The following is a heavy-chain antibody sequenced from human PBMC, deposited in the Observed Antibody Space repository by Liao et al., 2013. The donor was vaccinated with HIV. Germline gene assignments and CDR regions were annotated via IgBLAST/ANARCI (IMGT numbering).Heavy chain of an antibody. CDR2: IYTSGST. Sequence: QVQLQESGPGLVKPSQTLSLTCAVSGGSISSGVYSWSWIRQPPGKGLEWIGRIYTSGSTNYNPSLKSRVTMSVDTSKNQFSLKLSSVTAADTAVYYCAREEYQLFGYYYYYMDVWARDHGHRLL. J-gene: IGHJ6*03. CDR1: GGSISSGVYS. V-gene: IGHV4-61*02. CDR3: AREEYQLFGYYYYYMDV. D-gene: IGHD2-2*01.